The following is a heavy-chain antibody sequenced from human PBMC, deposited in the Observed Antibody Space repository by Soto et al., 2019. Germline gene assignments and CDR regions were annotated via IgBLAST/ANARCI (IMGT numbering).Heavy chain of an antibody. D-gene: IGHD3-22*01. V-gene: IGHV1-18*01. Sequence: QVPLVQSGAEVKKPGASVMVSCKGSGYSFITYGMSWVRQAPGQGLEWLGWISTYNGNTKYVESLQGRVTMTTDTTTSTAYMELRSQRSDDTAVYYCARGPTDYYDKSGDYCLDYWGQGTLVTVSP. J-gene: IGHJ4*02. CDR3: ARGPTDYYDKSGDYCLDY. CDR2: ISTYNGNT. CDR1: GYSFITYG.